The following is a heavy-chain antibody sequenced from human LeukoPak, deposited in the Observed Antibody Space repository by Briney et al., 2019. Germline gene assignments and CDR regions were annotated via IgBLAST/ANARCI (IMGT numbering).Heavy chain of an antibody. CDR2: IYYSGST. Sequence: PSETLTLTCTVSGGSISSYYWSWIRQPPGQGLEWIGYIYYSGSTNYNPSLKSRVTISVDTSKNQFSLKLSSVTAADTAVYYCARESGTLDYYYYYYMDVWGKGTTVTVSS. V-gene: IGHV4-59*01. CDR3: ARESGTLDYYYYYYMDV. J-gene: IGHJ6*03. D-gene: IGHD1-1*01. CDR1: GGSISSYY.